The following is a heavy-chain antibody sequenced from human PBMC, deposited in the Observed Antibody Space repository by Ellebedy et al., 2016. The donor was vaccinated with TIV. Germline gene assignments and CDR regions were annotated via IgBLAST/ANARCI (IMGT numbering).Heavy chain of an antibody. J-gene: IGHJ6*02. CDR3: ATGGRTFYDFYYYYYGMDV. D-gene: IGHD3-3*01. V-gene: IGHV1-46*01. CDR1: GYTFTSYY. Sequence: AASVKVSCKASGYTFTSYYMHWVRQAPGQGLEWMGIINPSGGSTSYAQKFQGRVTMTTDTSTSTAYMELRSLRSDDTAVYYCATGGRTFYDFYYYYYGMDVWGQGTTVTVSS. CDR2: INPSGGST.